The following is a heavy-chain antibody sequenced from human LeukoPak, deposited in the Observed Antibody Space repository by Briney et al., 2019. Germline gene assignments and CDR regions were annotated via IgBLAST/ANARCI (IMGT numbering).Heavy chain of an antibody. CDR2: ISGSGGST. CDR1: GFTFSSYA. CDR3: AKDHMTTVVTGTDY. D-gene: IGHD4-23*01. Sequence: GGSLRLSCAVSGFTFSSYAMHWVRQAPGKGLEWVSAISGSGGSTYYADSVKGRFTISRDNSKNTLYLQMNSLRAEDTAVYYCAKDHMTTVVTGTDYWGQGTLVTVSS. V-gene: IGHV3-23*01. J-gene: IGHJ4*02.